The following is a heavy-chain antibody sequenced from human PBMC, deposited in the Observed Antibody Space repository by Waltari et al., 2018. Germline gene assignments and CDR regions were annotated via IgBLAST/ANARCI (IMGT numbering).Heavy chain of an antibody. CDR2: IYSSGNI. J-gene: IGHJ6*03. V-gene: IGHV4-4*07. CDR3: ARSYSRSPRYDYYLDV. D-gene: IGHD6-6*01. CDR1: GGSISRYC. Sequence: QVQLQESGPGLVKPSETLSLTCTVSGGSISRYCWSWIRQPAGKGLEWIGRIYSSGNINYNPSLKSRVTMSVDTSKNQVSLRLRSVTAADTAVYYCARSYSRSPRYDYYLDVWGKGTTVTISS.